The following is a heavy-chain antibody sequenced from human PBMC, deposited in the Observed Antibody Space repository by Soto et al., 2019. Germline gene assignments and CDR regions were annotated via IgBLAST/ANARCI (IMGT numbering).Heavy chain of an antibody. CDR1: GFTFSNYA. CDR2: ISGSGDST. V-gene: IGHV3-23*01. J-gene: IGHJ4*02. Sequence: SLRLSCATSGFTFSNYAMSWVRQAPGKGLEWVSAISGSGDSTNYADSVKGRFTISRDNSRNTLYLQMNSLRDEDTALYYCAKDLLVVVAFTGFDYWGQGTLVTVSS. CDR3: AKDLLVVVAFTGFDY. D-gene: IGHD2-15*01.